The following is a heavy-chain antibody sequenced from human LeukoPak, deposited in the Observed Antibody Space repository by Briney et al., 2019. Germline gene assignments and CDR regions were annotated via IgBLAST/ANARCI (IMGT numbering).Heavy chain of an antibody. CDR2: IYYSGST. J-gene: IGHJ5*02. CDR3: ARHQLAARPNGRNNWFDP. Sequence: SETLSLTCTVSGGSISSSSYYWGWIRQPPGKGLEWIGSIYYSGSTYYNPSLKSRVTISVDTSKNQFSLKLSSVTAADTAVYYCARHQLAARPNGRNNWFDPWGQGTLDTVSS. V-gene: IGHV4-39*01. D-gene: IGHD6-6*01. CDR1: GGSISSSSYY.